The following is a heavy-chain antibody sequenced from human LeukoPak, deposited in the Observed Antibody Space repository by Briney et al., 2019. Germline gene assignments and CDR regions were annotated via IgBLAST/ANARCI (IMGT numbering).Heavy chain of an antibody. Sequence: ASVNVSCKASGYTITAYYMHWVRQAPGQGLEWMGWINPKSVETKYAQKLQGRVTMTRDTSISTAFLELYILSSDDTAVYYCARGFSGGYSDSWGQGTLVLVSS. CDR2: INPKSVET. CDR3: ARGFSGGYSDS. J-gene: IGHJ4*02. CDR1: GYTITAYY. V-gene: IGHV1-2*02. D-gene: IGHD2-15*01.